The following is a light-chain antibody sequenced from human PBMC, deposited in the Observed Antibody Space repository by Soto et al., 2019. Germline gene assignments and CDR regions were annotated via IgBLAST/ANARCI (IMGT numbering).Light chain of an antibody. Sequence: EIVLTQSPATLSVSPGDRVTLSCRASESLFGFLAWYQQKPGQSPRLLIYGGSTRATGIPARFSGSVSATDFTLTISSLQSEDFAVYFGQSYNDWPFASGLGTKLEI. CDR1: ESLFGF. CDR3: QSYNDWPFA. V-gene: IGKV3-15*01. CDR2: GGS. J-gene: IGKJ2*01.